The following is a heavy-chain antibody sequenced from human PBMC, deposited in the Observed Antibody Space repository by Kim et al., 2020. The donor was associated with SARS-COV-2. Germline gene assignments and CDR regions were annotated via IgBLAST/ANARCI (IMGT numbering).Heavy chain of an antibody. CDR3: AKDLGIVVVPAGLNWFDP. Sequence: GGSLRLSCAASGFTFSSYAMSWVRQAPGKGLEWVSAISGSGGSTYYADSVKGRFTISRDNSKNTLYLQMNSLRAEDTAVYYCAKDLGIVVVPAGLNWFDPWGQGTLVTVSS. CDR1: GFTFSSYA. D-gene: IGHD2-2*01. V-gene: IGHV3-23*01. J-gene: IGHJ5*02. CDR2: ISGSGGST.